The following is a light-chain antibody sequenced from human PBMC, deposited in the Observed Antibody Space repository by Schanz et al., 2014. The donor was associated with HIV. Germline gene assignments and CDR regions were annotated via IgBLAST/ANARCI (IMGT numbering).Light chain of an antibody. Sequence: DIQLTQSPSSLSASVGDRVTITCRASRNIRRELSWYQQKPGQAPKLLIYTASNLQGGVSSRFSGGGSGTDFYLTISSVHPEDFGIYFSQESFSMSSITFGKGTRLDLK. CDR1: RNIRRE. J-gene: IGKJ5*01. CDR2: TAS. V-gene: IGKV1-39*01. CDR3: QESFSMSSIT.